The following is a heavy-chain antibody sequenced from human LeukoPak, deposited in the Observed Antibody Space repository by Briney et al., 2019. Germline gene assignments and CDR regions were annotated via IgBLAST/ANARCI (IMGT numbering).Heavy chain of an antibody. D-gene: IGHD1-26*01. CDR1: GGSISSSSFY. CDR2: IYYSGST. V-gene: IGHV4-39*02. CDR3: AREFDSGSYLK. Sequence: SETLSLTCTVSGGSISSSSFYWGWIRQPPGKGLEWIGSIYYSGSTYYNPSLKSRVTISVDTSKNQFSLKLSSVTAADTAVYYCAREFDSGSYLKWGQGTLVTVSS. J-gene: IGHJ4*02.